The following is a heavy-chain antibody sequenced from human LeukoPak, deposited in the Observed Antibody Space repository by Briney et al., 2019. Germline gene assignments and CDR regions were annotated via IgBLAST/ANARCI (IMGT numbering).Heavy chain of an antibody. Sequence: SRTLSLTCAISGDSVSSNSAVWNWIRQSPSRGLEWLGRTYYRSKWYNDYAVSVKSRIIINPDTSKNQFSLHLNSVTPEDTAVYYCASGYSGYDYYFDYWGQGTLVTVSS. CDR2: TYYRSKWYN. D-gene: IGHD5-12*01. V-gene: IGHV6-1*01. CDR3: ASGYSGYDYYFDY. CDR1: GDSVSSNSAV. J-gene: IGHJ4*02.